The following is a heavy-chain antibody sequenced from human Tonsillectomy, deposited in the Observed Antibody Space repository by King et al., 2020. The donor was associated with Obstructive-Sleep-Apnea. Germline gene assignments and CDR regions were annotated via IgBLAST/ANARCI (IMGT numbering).Heavy chain of an antibody. J-gene: IGHJ3*01. CDR1: GYIFPNYA. CDR2: INPANGNT. D-gene: IGHD1-26*01. Sequence: QLVQSGAEVKKPGASVKVSCKASGYIFPNYAIHWVRPAPGQRLEWMGWINPANGNTRYSQKFQGRVTITRDTSANTAYMELSTLTSEDTAVYYCARGPYSGNYYGAFDVWGQGTRVTVSS. V-gene: IGHV1-3*01. CDR3: ARGPYSGNYYGAFDV.